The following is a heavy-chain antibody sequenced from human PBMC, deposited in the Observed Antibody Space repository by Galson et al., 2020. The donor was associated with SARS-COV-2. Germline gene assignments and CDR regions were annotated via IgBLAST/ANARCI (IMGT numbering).Heavy chain of an antibody. D-gene: IGHD2-15*01. J-gene: IGHJ4*02. V-gene: IGHV4-4*02. CDR2: VTDSGNS. CDR3: ARSQYCWGGSCSTVAY. Sequence: SETLSLTCAVSGDSISSSHWWSWVRQSPGKGLEWIGEVTDSGNSNYNPSLKSRVTISVDKSKNHFSLNLNSVTAADTAIYYCARSQYCWGGSCSTVAYWGQGTLGTVSS. CDR1: GDSISSSHW.